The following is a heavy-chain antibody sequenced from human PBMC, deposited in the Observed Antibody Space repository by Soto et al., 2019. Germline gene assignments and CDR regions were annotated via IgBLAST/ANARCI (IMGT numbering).Heavy chain of an antibody. D-gene: IGHD6-19*01. Sequence: QVQLQQWGAGLLKPSETLSLTCAVYGGSFSGYYWSWIRQPPGKGLEWIGEINHSGSTNYNPSLKRRVTISVDTSKNQSSLQLSSVTAADTAVYYCARDPRIAVAGTAGHYYYYGMDVWGQGTTVTVSS. J-gene: IGHJ6*02. CDR3: ARDPRIAVAGTAGHYYYYGMDV. CDR1: GGSFSGYY. CDR2: INHSGST. V-gene: IGHV4-34*01.